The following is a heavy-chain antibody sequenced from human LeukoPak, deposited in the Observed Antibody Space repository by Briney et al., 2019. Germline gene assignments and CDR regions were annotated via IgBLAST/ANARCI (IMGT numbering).Heavy chain of an antibody. D-gene: IGHD7-27*01. CDR3: ARGLGGVGAY. J-gene: IGHJ4*02. CDR1: GFTFSTYW. Sequence: PGGSLRLSCAASGFTFSTYWMHWVRQAPGKGLVWVSQINSDGSTTNYADSVKGRFTISRDNARNTLYLQMNSLRDEDTAVYYCARGLGGVGAYWGQGTLVTVSS. CDR2: INSDGSTT. V-gene: IGHV3-74*01.